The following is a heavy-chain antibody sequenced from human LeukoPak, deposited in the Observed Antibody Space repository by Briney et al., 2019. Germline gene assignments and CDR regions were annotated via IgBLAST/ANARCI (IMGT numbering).Heavy chain of an antibody. CDR2: IYYSGST. CDR3: ARVSRVHCFDY. V-gene: IGHV4-61*05. Sequence: SETLSLTCTVSGGSISSSSYYWGWIRQPPGKGLEWIGYIYYSGSTNYNPSLKSRVTISVDTSKNQFSLKLSSVTAADTAVYYCARVSRVHCFDYWGQGTLVTVSS. D-gene: IGHD3-10*01. CDR1: GGSISSSSYY. J-gene: IGHJ4*02.